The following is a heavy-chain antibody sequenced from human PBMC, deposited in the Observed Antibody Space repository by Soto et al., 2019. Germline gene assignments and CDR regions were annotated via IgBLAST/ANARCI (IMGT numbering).Heavy chain of an antibody. CDR3: ARSSMVRDFLFDY. CDR2: TSAYNANT. Sequence: QVPLVQSGAEVKKPGASVKVSCKASGYTFTSYGISWVRQAPGQGLEWMGWTSAYNANTNYAQKLQGSVTMTTDTSTITAYMEVGSLAYDDTAVYYCARSSMVRDFLFDYWGQGTLVTVSS. CDR1: GYTFTSYG. J-gene: IGHJ4*02. D-gene: IGHD3-10*01. V-gene: IGHV1-18*01.